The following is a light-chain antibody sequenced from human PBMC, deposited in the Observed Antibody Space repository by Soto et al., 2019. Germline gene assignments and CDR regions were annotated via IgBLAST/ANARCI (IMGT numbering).Light chain of an antibody. V-gene: IGLV2-14*01. CDR2: DVS. Sequence: QSALTQPASVSGSPGQSITISCTGTSSDVGGYNYVSWYQQHPGKAPKLMIYDVSNRPSGVSNRFSGSKSGNTASLTISGLQAEDEADYYCSSSTSSSVVFGAGTKLTVL. CDR1: SSDVGGYNY. CDR3: SSSTSSSVV. J-gene: IGLJ2*01.